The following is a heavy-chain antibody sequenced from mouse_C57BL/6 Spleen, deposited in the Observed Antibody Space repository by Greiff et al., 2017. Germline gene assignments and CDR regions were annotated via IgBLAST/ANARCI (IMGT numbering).Heavy chain of an antibody. CDR2: ISDGGSYT. Sequence: EVKLMESGGGLVKPGGSLKLSCAASGFTFSSYALSWVRQTPEKRLEWVATISDGGSYTYYPDNVKGRFTISRDNAKNNLYLQMSHLKSEDTAMYYCAREDGWGQGTTLTGAS. J-gene: IGHJ2*01. CDR3: AREDG. V-gene: IGHV5-4*01. CDR1: GFTFSSYA.